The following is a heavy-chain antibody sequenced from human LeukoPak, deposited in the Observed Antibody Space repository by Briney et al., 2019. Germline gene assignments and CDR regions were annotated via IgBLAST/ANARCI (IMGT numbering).Heavy chain of an antibody. CDR2: ISINTNT. Sequence: GGSLRLSCAASGIAVSGNYMSWVRQTPGKGLAWVSFISINTNTFHADSVKGRFNICRYTSKKTLLLQMHSLREGDSAIYYCAIAQTLDGLLESWGQGTLVTVSS. D-gene: IGHD3/OR15-3a*01. J-gene: IGHJ4*02. CDR1: GIAVSGNY. CDR3: AIAQTLDGLLES. V-gene: IGHV3-53*01.